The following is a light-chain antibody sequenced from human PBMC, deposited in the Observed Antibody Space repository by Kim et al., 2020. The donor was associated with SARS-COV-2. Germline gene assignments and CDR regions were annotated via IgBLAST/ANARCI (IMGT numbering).Light chain of an antibody. J-gene: IGLJ2*01. CDR2: DVS. CDR3: SSYTSSSNPVV. Sequence: QSALTQPASVSGSPGQSITISCTGTSSDIGGSYNYVSWYQQHPGKAPKLMIYDVSNRPSGVSNRFSGSKSGNTASLTISVLQAEDEADYYCSSYTSSSNPVVFGGWTKLTVL. CDR1: SSDIGGSYNY. V-gene: IGLV2-14*03.